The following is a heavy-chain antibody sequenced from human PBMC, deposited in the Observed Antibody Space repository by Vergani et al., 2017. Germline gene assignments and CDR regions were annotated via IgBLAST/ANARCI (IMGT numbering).Heavy chain of an antibody. CDR2: IYSGGST. J-gene: IGHJ3*02. CDR1: GVSIGSNSYY. V-gene: IGHV3-53*01. CDR3: ARSAAFDI. Sequence: LQLQESGPGLVKPSETLSLTCTVSGVSIGSNSYYWGWVRQAPGKGLEWVSVIYSGGSTYYADSVKGRFTISRDNSKNTLYLQMNSLRAEDTAVYYCARSAAFDIWGQGTMVTVSS.